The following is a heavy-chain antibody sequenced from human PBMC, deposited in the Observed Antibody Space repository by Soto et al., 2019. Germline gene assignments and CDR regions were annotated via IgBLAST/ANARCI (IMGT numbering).Heavy chain of an antibody. V-gene: IGHV1-69*13. CDR3: ARQFDYDTSGYYYVY. CDR1: GGTFNKYT. CDR2: IIPLFGTA. J-gene: IGHJ4*02. D-gene: IGHD3-22*01. Sequence: SVKVSCKASGGTFNKYTIDWVRQAPGQGLEWMGGIIPLFGTANYAQKFQGRVTITADEAATTAYMELSSLRSEDTAVYYCARQFDYDTSGYYYVYWGQGTLVTVSS.